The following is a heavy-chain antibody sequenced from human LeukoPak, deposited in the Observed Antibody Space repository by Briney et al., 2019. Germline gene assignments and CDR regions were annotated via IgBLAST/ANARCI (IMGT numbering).Heavy chain of an antibody. Sequence: SETLSLTCSFSGASITNYYWSWIRQTPGKGLEWIGYILYSGTTTNYNPSLKSRVTISVDTSKNQFSLKLSSVTAADTAVYYCARVGDWNDLVYWGQGTLVAVSS. CDR3: ARVGDWNDLVY. J-gene: IGHJ4*02. CDR2: ILYSGTT. V-gene: IGHV4-59*01. CDR1: GASITNYY. D-gene: IGHD1-1*01.